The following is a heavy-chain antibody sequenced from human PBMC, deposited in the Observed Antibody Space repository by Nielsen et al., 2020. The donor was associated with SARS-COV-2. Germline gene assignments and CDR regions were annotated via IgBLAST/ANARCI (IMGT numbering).Heavy chain of an antibody. CDR2: ISAYNGNT. J-gene: IGHJ6*02. CDR1: GYTFTSYG. V-gene: IGHV1-18*01. CDR3: ARGMFLEWYYYYGMDV. D-gene: IGHD3-3*01. Sequence: ASVKVSCKASGYTFTSYGISWVRQAPGQGLEWMGWISAYNGNTNYAQKLQGRVTMTTDTSTSTAYMELRSLRSDDTAVYYCARGMFLEWYYYYGMDVWGQGTTVTVSS.